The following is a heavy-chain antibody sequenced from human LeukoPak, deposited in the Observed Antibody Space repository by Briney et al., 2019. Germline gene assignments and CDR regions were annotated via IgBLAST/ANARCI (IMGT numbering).Heavy chain of an antibody. D-gene: IGHD6-13*01. Sequence: ASVKVSCKASGYTFTGYYMHWVRQAPGQGLEWMGWINPNSGGTNYAQKFQGRVTMTRDTSISTAYTELSRLRSDDTAVYYCARVPSSWTQNRIDPWGQGTLVTVYS. CDR1: GYTFTGYY. CDR2: INPNSGGT. V-gene: IGHV1-2*02. J-gene: IGHJ5*02. CDR3: ARVPSSWTQNRIDP.